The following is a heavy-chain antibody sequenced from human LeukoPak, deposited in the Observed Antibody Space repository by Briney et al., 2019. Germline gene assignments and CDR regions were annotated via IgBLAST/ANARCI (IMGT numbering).Heavy chain of an antibody. CDR3: ARSGGVYSMGWSHAAFDIWRLGSSSGWPHAAFDI. J-gene: IGHJ3*02. CDR2: ISAYNGNT. CDR1: GYTFASYD. D-gene: IGHD6-19*01. V-gene: IGHV1-18*01. Sequence: GASVKVSCKASGYTFASYDMRWVRQAPGQGLEWMGWISAYNGNTNYAQKLQGRVTMTTDTSTSTAYMELRSLRSDDTAVYYCARSGGVYSMGWSHAAFDIWRLGSSSGWPHAAFDIWGQGTMVTVSS.